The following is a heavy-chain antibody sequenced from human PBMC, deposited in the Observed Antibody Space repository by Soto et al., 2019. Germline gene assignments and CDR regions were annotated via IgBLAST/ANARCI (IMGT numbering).Heavy chain of an antibody. V-gene: IGHV4-30-4*01. D-gene: IGHD3-3*01. CDR1: GGSISSGDYY. CDR3: ARAWVGHYYGMDV. CDR2: IYYSGST. Sequence: TSETLSLTCTVSGGSISSGDYYWSWIRQPPGKGLEWIGYIYYSGSTYYNPSLKSRVTISVDTSKNQFSLKLSSVTAADTAVYYCARAWVGHYYGMDVWGQGTTVTVSS. J-gene: IGHJ6*02.